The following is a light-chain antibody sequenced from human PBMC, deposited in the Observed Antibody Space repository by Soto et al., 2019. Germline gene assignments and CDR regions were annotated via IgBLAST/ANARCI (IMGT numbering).Light chain of an antibody. V-gene: IGLV1-47*01. CDR3: ATWDDSLNGLYV. Sequence: QSVLTQPPSASGTPGQRVTISCSGSRSNIGSDYVYWYQQLPGTAPKLLIYRDSQRPSGVPDRFSGSKSGTSASLAISVPRSEDEADYYCATWDDSLNGLYVFGTGTKLTVL. CDR1: RSNIGSDY. CDR2: RDS. J-gene: IGLJ1*01.